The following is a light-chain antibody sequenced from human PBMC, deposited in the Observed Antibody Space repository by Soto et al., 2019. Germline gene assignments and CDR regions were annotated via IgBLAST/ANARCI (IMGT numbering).Light chain of an antibody. V-gene: IGKV1-39*01. Sequence: DIQMTQSPSSLSASVGDRVTITCRASQSISTYLNWYHQKPGKAPKLLIYAASSLQSGVPSRFSGSGSGTDFTLTISSPQPEDFATYYCQQSYHTPLTFGGGTKVEIK. CDR3: QQSYHTPLT. CDR1: QSISTY. CDR2: AAS. J-gene: IGKJ4*01.